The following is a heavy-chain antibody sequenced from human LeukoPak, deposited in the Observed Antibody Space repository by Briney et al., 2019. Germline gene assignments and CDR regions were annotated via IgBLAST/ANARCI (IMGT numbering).Heavy chain of an antibody. J-gene: IGHJ4*01. CDR2: ISGSGGST. Sequence: GGSLRLSCAASGFTFSSYAMSWVRQAPGKGLEWVSAISGSGGSTYSADAVKGRFTISRDNSKNTLYLQMNSLRAEDTAVYYCAKHLPYYYDSSGYYFDSWGPGTLVTVSS. CDR3: AKHLPYYYDSSGYYFDS. D-gene: IGHD3-22*01. V-gene: IGHV3-23*01. CDR1: GFTFSSYA.